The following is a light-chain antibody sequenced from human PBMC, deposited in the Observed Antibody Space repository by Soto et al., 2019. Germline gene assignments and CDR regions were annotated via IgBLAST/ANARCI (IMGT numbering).Light chain of an antibody. Sequence: IVLTQTPLSSAVTLGQPASFSCGSSESLVHSDGKTYLGWLHLRPGQPPRLLIYQISRRPPGVPDRFSGGGAGTNFTLKISRVEPEDVGIFYCMQASQLRTFGQGTKVEIK. V-gene: IGKV2-24*01. CDR2: QIS. J-gene: IGKJ1*01. CDR1: ESLVHSDGKTY. CDR3: MQASQLRT.